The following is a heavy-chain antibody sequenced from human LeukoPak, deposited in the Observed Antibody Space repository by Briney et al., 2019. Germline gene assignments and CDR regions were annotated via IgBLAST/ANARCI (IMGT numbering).Heavy chain of an antibody. J-gene: IGHJ4*02. CDR1: GGSISSGGYS. V-gene: IGHV4-30-4*07. CDR2: IYYSGST. D-gene: IGHD5-12*01. CDR3: AREGWLRLGTDPKDTYYFDY. Sequence: SETLSLTCAVSGGSISSGGYSWSWIRQPPGKGLEWIGFIYYSGSTYYNPSLKSRVTISVDTSKNQFSLKLSSVTAADTAVYYCAREGWLRLGTDPKDTYYFDYWGQGTLVTVSS.